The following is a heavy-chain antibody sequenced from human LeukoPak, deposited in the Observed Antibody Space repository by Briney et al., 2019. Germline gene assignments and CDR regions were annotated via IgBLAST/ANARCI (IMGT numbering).Heavy chain of an antibody. CDR3: ARGTTVTLFDY. CDR2: IYYSGST. J-gene: IGHJ4*02. D-gene: IGHD4-11*01. CDR1: GGSISSYY. Sequence: SETLSLTCTVSGGSISSYYWSWIRQPPGKGLEWIGYIYYSGSTNYNPSLKSRVTISVDTSKNQLSLKLSSVTAADTAVYYCARGTTVTLFDYWGQGTLVTVSS. V-gene: IGHV4-59*01.